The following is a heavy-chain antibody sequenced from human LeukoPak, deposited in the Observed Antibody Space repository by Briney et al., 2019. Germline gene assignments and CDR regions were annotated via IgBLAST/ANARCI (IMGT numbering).Heavy chain of an antibody. V-gene: IGHV4-38-2*01. J-gene: IGHJ6*03. CDR2: IYHSGST. CDR1: GYSISSGYY. CDR3: ARPRLYYYYYMDV. Sequence: SETLSLTCAFSGYSISSGYYWGWIRQPPGKGLEWIGSIYHSGSTYYNPSLKSRVTISVDTSKNQFSLKLSSVTAADTAVYYCARPRLYYYYYMDVWGKGTTVTVSS.